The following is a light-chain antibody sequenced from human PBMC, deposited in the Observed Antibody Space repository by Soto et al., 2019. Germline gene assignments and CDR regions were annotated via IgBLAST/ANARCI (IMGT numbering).Light chain of an antibody. V-gene: IGKV3-15*01. CDR3: QQYNNWPFT. J-gene: IGKJ4*01. Sequence: EIVMTQSPATLSVSPGERATLSCRASQSISSDLAWYQQKPGQAPRHLIYGASTRATGIPARFSGSGSGTEFTLTISSLQSEDCAVYYCQQYNNWPFTFGGGTTVEIK. CDR1: QSISSD. CDR2: GAS.